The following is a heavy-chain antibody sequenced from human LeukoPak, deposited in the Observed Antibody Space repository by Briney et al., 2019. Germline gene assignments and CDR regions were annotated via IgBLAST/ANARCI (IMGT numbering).Heavy chain of an antibody. J-gene: IGHJ4*02. V-gene: IGHV1-2*02. CDR1: GYTFTGYY. CDR2: INPNSGGT. CDR3: AREDYDSSGSIY. Sequence: ASVKVSCKASGYTFTGYYMHWVRQAPGQGLEWMGWINPNSGGTNYAQKIQGRVTMTRDTSISTAYMELSRLRSDDTAVYYCAREDYDSSGSIYWGQGTLVTVSS. D-gene: IGHD3-22*01.